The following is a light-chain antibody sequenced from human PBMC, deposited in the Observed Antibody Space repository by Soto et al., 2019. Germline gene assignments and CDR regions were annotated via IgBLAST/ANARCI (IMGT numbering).Light chain of an antibody. CDR1: QSVSSSY. V-gene: IGKV3D-20*02. J-gene: IGKJ5*01. Sequence: IVFGLAPSTVGFSPLERAPLSRRASQSVSSSYLAWYQQKPGQAPRLLIYGASSRATGIPDRFSGSGSGTDFTLTISSLEPEDFAVYYCQQRSKWITFGQGTRLEIK. CDR2: GAS. CDR3: QQRSKWIT.